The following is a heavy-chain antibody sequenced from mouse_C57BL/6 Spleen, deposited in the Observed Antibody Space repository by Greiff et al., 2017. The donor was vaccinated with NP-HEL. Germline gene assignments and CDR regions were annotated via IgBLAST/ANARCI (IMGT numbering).Heavy chain of an antibody. CDR3: ARGGTTVVAPPWFAY. J-gene: IGHJ3*01. V-gene: IGHV5-17*01. Sequence: EVQLVESGGGLVKPGGSLKLSCAASGFTFSDYGMHWVRQAPEKGLEWVAYISSGSSTIYYADTVKGRFTISRDNAKNTLFLQMTSLRSEDTAMYYCARGGTTVVAPPWFAYWGQGTLVTVSA. D-gene: IGHD1-1*01. CDR2: ISSGSSTI. CDR1: GFTFSDYG.